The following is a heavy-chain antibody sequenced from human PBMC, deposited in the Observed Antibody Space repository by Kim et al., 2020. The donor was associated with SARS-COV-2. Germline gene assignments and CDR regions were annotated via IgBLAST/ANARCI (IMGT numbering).Heavy chain of an antibody. J-gene: IGHJ4*02. V-gene: IGHV4-30-2*04. CDR3: ARVVGGGQWLAPYYFDY. D-gene: IGHD6-19*01. Sequence: LKSRVTISVDTSKNQFSLKLSSVTAADTAVYYCARVVGGGQWLAPYYFDYWGQGTLVTVSS.